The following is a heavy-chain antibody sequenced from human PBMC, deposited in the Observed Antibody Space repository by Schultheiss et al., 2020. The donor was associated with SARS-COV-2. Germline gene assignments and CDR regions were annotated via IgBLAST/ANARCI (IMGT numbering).Heavy chain of an antibody. V-gene: IGHV3-64D*06. CDR3: ARSSIIAAAGYFDY. CDR2: ISSNGGST. CDR1: GFTFSSYA. Sequence: GGSLRLSCAASGFTFSSYAMHWVRQAPGKGLEYVSAISSNGGSTYYADSVKGRFTISRDNSKNTLYLQMSSLRAEDTAVYYCARSSIIAAAGYFDYWGQGTLVTVSS. D-gene: IGHD6-13*01. J-gene: IGHJ4*02.